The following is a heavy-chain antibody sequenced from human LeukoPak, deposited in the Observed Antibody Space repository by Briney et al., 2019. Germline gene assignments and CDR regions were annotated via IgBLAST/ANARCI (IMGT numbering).Heavy chain of an antibody. Sequence: GGSLRLSCAASGFTFSSYWMSWVRQAPGKGLEWVANIKQDGSEKYYVDSVKGRFTISRDNAKNSLYLQMNSLRAEDTAVYYCARGGYMITFGGVIVNTFDYWGQGTLVTVSS. J-gene: IGHJ4*02. CDR1: GFTFSSYW. V-gene: IGHV3-7*01. D-gene: IGHD3-16*02. CDR2: IKQDGSEK. CDR3: ARGGYMITFGGVIVNTFDY.